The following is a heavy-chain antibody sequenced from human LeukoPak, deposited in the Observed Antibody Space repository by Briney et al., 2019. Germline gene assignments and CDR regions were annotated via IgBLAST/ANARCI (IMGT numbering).Heavy chain of an antibody. D-gene: IGHD6-19*01. CDR1: GYTFTGYY. CDR2: INPNSGVT. Sequence: ASVKVSCKASGYTFTGYYMHWVRQAPGQGLEWMGWINPNSGVTNYAQKFQGRVTMTRDTSISTAYMELSRLRSDDTAVYYCARGQWLVLRYYYYYMDVWGKGTTVTVSS. J-gene: IGHJ6*03. CDR3: ARGQWLVLRYYYYYMDV. V-gene: IGHV1-2*02.